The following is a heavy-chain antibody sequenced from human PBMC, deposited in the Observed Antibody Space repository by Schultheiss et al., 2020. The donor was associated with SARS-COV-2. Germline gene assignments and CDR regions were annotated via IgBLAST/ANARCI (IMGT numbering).Heavy chain of an antibody. Sequence: GGSLRLSCAASGFTFSSYWMHWVRQAPGKGLEWVSYISSSGSTIYYADSVKGRFTISRDNSKNTLYLQMNSLRAEDTAVYYCARDRGGDFWSGPTGPTDYWGQGTLVTVSS. J-gene: IGHJ4*02. CDR3: ARDRGGDFWSGPTGPTDY. CDR1: GFTFSSYW. D-gene: IGHD3-3*01. CDR2: ISSSGSTI. V-gene: IGHV3-48*01.